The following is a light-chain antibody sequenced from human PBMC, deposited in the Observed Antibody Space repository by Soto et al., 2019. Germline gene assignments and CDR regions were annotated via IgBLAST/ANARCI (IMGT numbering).Light chain of an antibody. CDR3: HQYARSPLT. CDR1: ESVASSY. V-gene: IGKV3-20*01. Sequence: EIVLTQYPGTMSLSPGDRATLSCRASESVASSYLAWFQQKPGQAPRLLIYHASIRATGIPDRFSGSGSGTDFTLTISRLEPEDFAVYYCHQYARSPLTFGPGTKVDI. CDR2: HAS. J-gene: IGKJ3*01.